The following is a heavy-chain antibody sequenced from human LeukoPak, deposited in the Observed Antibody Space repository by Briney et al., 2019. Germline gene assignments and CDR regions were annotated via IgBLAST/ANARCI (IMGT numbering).Heavy chain of an antibody. D-gene: IGHD3-10*01. CDR3: ARGASMVRGVIPSEGYYGMDV. CDR1: GYTFTSYA. Sequence: ASVKVSCKASGYTFTSYAMHWVHQAPGQRLEWMGWINAGNGNTKYSQKFQGRVTITRDTSASTAYMELSSLRSEDTAVYYCARGASMVRGVIPSEGYYGMDVWGKGTTVTVSS. J-gene: IGHJ6*04. V-gene: IGHV1-3*01. CDR2: INAGNGNT.